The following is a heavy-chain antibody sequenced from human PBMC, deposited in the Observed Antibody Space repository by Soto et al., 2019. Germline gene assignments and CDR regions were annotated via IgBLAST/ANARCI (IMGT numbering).Heavy chain of an antibody. V-gene: IGHV3-30*18. J-gene: IGHJ4*02. Sequence: LRLSCAASGFTFSSYGMHWVRQAPGKGLEWVAVISYDGSNKYYADSVKGRFTISRDNSKNTLYLQMNSLRAGDTAVYYCAKEGGSYCSSTSCYHFDYWGQGTLVTVSS. CDR2: ISYDGSNK. D-gene: IGHD2-2*01. CDR3: AKEGGSYCSSTSCYHFDY. CDR1: GFTFSSYG.